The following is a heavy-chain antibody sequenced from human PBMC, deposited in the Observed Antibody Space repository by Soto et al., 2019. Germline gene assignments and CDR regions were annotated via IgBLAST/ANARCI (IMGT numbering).Heavy chain of an antibody. D-gene: IGHD1-26*01. CDR3: ASIWRGSYYCFDY. CDR1: GGSISSGGYY. Sequence: QVQLQESGPGLVKPSQTLSLTCTVSGGSISSGGYYWSWILQHPGKGLEWIGYIYYSGGTYYNPSLKSRVTRSVDTSKSQFSLKLSSVTAADPAVYYCASIWRGSYYCFDYWGQGTLVTVS. CDR2: IYYSGGT. J-gene: IGHJ4*02. V-gene: IGHV4-31*03.